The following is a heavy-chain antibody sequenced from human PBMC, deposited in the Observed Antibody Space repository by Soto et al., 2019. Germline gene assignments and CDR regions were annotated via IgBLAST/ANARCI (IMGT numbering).Heavy chain of an antibody. Sequence: SQTLSLTCAISGDSVSSNSAAWNWIRQSPSRGLEWLGRTYYRSKWYNDYAVSVKSRITINPDTSKNQFSLQLNSVTPEDTAVYYCAKERYSGYDTKTTVGVKFDYWGQGTLVTVSS. CDR2: TYYRSKWYN. CDR3: AKERYSGYDTKTTVGVKFDY. V-gene: IGHV6-1*01. CDR1: GDSVSSNSAA. J-gene: IGHJ4*02. D-gene: IGHD5-12*01.